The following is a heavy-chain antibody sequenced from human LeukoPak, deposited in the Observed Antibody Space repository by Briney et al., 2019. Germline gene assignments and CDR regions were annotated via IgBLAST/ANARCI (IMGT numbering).Heavy chain of an antibody. CDR2: IYSEGTT. CDR1: GFTFSSYA. CDR3: ARRIATSGDGFDI. V-gene: IGHV3-53*01. J-gene: IGHJ3*02. Sequence: GGSLRLSCAASGFTFSSYAMSWVRQAPGKGLEWVSSIYSEGTTYYADSVKGRFTISRDKSKNTLYLQMNSLRAEDTALYYCARRIATSGDGFDIWGQGTLVTVSS. D-gene: IGHD6-13*01.